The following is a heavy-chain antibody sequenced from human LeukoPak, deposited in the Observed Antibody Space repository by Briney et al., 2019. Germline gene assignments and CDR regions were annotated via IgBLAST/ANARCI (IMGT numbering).Heavy chain of an antibody. CDR2: ISSSGSTI. J-gene: IGHJ4*02. Sequence: GGSLRLSCAASGFTFSDYYMSWIRQAPGKGLEWVSYISSSGSTIYYADSVKGRFTISRDNSKNTLYLQMNSLRAEDTAVYYCAKDFRAVAVSQSSDYWGQGTLVTVSS. CDR3: AKDFRAVAVSQSSDY. CDR1: GFTFSDYY. D-gene: IGHD6-19*01. V-gene: IGHV3-11*04.